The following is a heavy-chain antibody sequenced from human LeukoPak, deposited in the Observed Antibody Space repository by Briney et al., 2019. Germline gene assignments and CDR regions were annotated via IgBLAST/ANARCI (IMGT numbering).Heavy chain of an antibody. CDR3: ARGYSSGWYYFDY. Sequence: GGSLRLSCAASGFTFSSYAMHWVRQAPGKGLEWVTVISYDGSNKYYADSVKGRFTISRDNSKNTLYLQMNSLRAEDTAVYYCARGYSSGWYYFDYWGQGTLVTVSS. D-gene: IGHD6-19*01. CDR1: GFTFSSYA. CDR2: ISYDGSNK. J-gene: IGHJ4*02. V-gene: IGHV3-30-3*01.